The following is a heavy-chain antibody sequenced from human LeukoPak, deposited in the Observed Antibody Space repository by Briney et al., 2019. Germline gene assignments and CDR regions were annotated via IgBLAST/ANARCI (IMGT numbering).Heavy chain of an antibody. CDR3: ISGWYALYFQH. V-gene: IGHV3-43*02. D-gene: IGHD6-19*01. CDR1: GFTFDDYA. J-gene: IGHJ1*01. Sequence: PGGSLRLSCAASGFTFDDYAMHWVRQAPGKGLEWVSLISGDGGSTYYADSVKGRFTISRDNSKNSLYLQMNSLRTEDTALYYCISGWYALYFQHWGQGTLVTVSS. CDR2: ISGDGGST.